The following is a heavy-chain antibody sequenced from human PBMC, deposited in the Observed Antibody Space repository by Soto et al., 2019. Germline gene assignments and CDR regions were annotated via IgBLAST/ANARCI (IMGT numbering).Heavy chain of an antibody. CDR1: GFTFSTYG. CDR2: IWNDGSTK. D-gene: IGHD3-9*01. J-gene: IGHJ3*02. V-gene: IGHV3-33*01. CDR3: ARVLRYFGWDYAFDI. Sequence: QVQLVESGGGVVQPGRSLRLSCAASGFTFSTYGMHWVRQAPGKGLEWVAVIWNDGSTKYYADSVKGRFTISRDDSKNTLYLEMDSLGAGGKAVYYCARVLRYFGWDYAFDIWGQGTMVTVSS.